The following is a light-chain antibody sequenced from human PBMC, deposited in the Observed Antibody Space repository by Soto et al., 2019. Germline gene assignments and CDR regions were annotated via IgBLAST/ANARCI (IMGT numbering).Light chain of an antibody. CDR2: SAS. CDR3: QQYNNWPRYT. CDR1: HSVSGS. J-gene: IGKJ2*01. Sequence: EIELTQSPGTLSVSPGERATLSCRATHSVSGSLAWYQQKPGRPPRLLIHSASTRATGIPARFSGSGSGTDFTLTISILQSEDFAMYYCQQYNNWPRYTFGQGTRLEIK. V-gene: IGKV3-15*01.